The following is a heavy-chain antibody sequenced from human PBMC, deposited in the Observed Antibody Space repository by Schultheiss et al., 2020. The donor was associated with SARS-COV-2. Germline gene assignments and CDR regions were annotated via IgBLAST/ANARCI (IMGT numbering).Heavy chain of an antibody. V-gene: IGHV3-49*04. Sequence: GGSLRLSCTASGFTFGDYAMSWVRQAPGKGLEWVGFIRSKAYGGTTEYAASVKGRFTISRDDSKSIAYLQMNSLKTEDTAVYYCTAHYYDSSGYYYDYWGQGTLVTVSS. J-gene: IGHJ4*02. CDR2: IRSKAYGGTT. D-gene: IGHD3-22*01. CDR1: GFTFGDYA. CDR3: TAHYYDSSGYYYDY.